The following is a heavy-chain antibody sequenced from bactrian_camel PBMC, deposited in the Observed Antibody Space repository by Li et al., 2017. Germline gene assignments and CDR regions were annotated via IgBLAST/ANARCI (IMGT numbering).Heavy chain of an antibody. D-gene: IGHD6*01. Sequence: LVESGGGLVQPGGSLRLSCAASGFTLSSYRTYWVRQAPGKGLEWVSAIENSPGSTYYADSVKGRFVISRDNAKNTLYLQLNSLKTEDTSMYYCAKGAWRSIWYDFGYWGQGTQVTVS. CDR1: GFTLSSYR. CDR3: AKGAWRSIWYDFGY. J-gene: IGHJ6*01. V-gene: IGHV3S1*01. CDR2: IENSPGST.